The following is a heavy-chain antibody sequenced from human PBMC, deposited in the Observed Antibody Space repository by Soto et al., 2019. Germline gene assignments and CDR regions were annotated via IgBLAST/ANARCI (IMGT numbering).Heavy chain of an antibody. CDR1: GFTFNSYA. D-gene: IGHD2-8*02. CDR3: AKAIPVGLYRPVDS. J-gene: IGHJ4*02. Sequence: ASSLRISCAASGFTFNSYAMSWLRMPPGKGLDWVSAIDGSGGITNYADSVKVRLTISRDNSRNTLFLQMNSLRAEDTAVYYCAKAIPVGLYRPVDSWGQGTPVTVSS. CDR2: IDGSGGIT. V-gene: IGHV3-23*01.